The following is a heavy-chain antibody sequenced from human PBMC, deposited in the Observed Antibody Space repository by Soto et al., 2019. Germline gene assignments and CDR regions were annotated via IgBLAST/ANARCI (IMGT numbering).Heavy chain of an antibody. CDR1: GFTFSSYD. V-gene: IGHV3-48*02. Sequence: EVQLVESGGGLVQPGGSLRLSCAASGFTFSSYDMNWVRQAPGKGLEWISYISTSSRAIHYADSVKGRFTISRDNVKNSLYLQMNSLRDEDTAVYYCAGDRGYCNGGSCYYMDVWGKGTTGTVSS. D-gene: IGHD2-15*01. CDR2: ISTSSRAI. CDR3: AGDRGYCNGGSCYYMDV. J-gene: IGHJ6*03.